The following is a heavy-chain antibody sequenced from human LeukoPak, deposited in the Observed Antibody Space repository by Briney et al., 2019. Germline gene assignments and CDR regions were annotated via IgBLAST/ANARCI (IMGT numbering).Heavy chain of an antibody. CDR2: ISAYNGNT. CDR1: GYTFTSYG. V-gene: IGHV1-18*01. Sequence: RASVKVSCKASGYTFTSYGISWVRQAPGQGLEWMGWISAYNGNTNYAQKLQGRVTITTDTSTSTAYMELRSLRSDDTAVYYCARVSGSGVILGPYYYYYYMDVWGKGTTVTVSS. D-gene: IGHD3-16*02. J-gene: IGHJ6*03. CDR3: ARVSGSGVILGPYYYYYYMDV.